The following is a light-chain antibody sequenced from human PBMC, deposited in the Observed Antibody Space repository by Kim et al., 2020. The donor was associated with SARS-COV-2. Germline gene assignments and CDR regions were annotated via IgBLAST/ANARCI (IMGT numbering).Light chain of an antibody. CDR2: SST. J-gene: IGLJ3*02. CDR1: TGAVTGDYA. V-gene: IGLV7-43*01. CDR3: LVYSGGVWV. Sequence: PGGTVTLTYSSSTGAVTGDYAPNWYQQKPGQAPGALIYSSTNRHSWTPARFSGSLLGGKAALTVSGVQPDDEADYYCLVYSGGVWVFGGGTDLTVL.